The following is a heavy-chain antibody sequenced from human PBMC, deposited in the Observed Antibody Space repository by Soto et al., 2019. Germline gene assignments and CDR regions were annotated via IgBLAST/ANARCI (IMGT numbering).Heavy chain of an antibody. CDR1: GFPFSSYW. D-gene: IGHD3-22*01. CDR3: VRGDGDYHDGNGYLGRH. CDR2: IKSDGSGT. J-gene: IGHJ4*02. Sequence: EVQLVESGGGLVQPGGSLRLSCAASGFPFSSYWMHWVRQVPGKAPMWVSRIKSDGSGTYYADSVQGRFIMSRDNAQDTLHLQMNSLRVEDTAVYYCVRGDGDYHDGNGYLGRHWGQGTLVTVSS. V-gene: IGHV3-74*01.